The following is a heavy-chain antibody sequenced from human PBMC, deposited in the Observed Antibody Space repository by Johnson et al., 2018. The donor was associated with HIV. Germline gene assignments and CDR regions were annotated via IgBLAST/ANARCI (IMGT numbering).Heavy chain of an antibody. CDR3: AREGPAERAGFDI. CDR1: GFTFSTYG. Sequence: QVQLVESGGGVVQPGGSLRLSCAASGFTFSTYGMHWVRQAPGKGLEWVSVLFSGDGSSTTYAVSVRGRFTISRDNAKNTLDLEMKSLRAEDTAVDYCAREGPAERAGFDIWGQGTMVTVSS. J-gene: IGHJ3*02. CDR2: LFSGDGSST. V-gene: IGHV3-NL1*01.